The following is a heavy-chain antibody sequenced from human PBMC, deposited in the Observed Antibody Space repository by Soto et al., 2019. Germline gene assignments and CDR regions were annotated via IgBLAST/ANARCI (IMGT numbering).Heavy chain of an antibody. Sequence: XGSLRLSCPASGFTFDDSGMHWVRQAPGKGLEWVAVIWFDGSNEYYGDSVKGRFTISRDNSKNTLYLQMNYLRAEDTAVYYCGFYCSSVSCPEGFYWGQGTLVTVSS. CDR3: GFYCSSVSCPEGFY. D-gene: IGHD6-13*01. CDR2: IWFDGSNE. J-gene: IGHJ4*02. CDR1: GFTFDDSG. V-gene: IGHV3-33*01.